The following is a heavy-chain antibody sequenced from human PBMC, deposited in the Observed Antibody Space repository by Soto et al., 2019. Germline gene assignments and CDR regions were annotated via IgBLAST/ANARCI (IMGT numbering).Heavy chain of an antibody. V-gene: IGHV3-23*01. J-gene: IGHJ4*02. Sequence: GGSLRISCAASGFTFSNYAMNWVRPPPGKGLEWVSTISGSGGGAYYADSVKGRFTISRDNSKNTLYLQMNSLRGEDTAVYYCAKEGASSWYFFDYWGQGTLVTVSS. CDR2: ISGSGGGA. CDR3: AKEGASSWYFFDY. CDR1: GFTFSNYA. D-gene: IGHD6-13*01.